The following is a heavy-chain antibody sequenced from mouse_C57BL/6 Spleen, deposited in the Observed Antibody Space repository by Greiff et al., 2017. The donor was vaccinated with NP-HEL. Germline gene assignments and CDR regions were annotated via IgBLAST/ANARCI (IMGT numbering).Heavy chain of an antibody. CDR2: IWRGGST. V-gene: IGHV2-5*01. J-gene: IGHJ4*01. CDR1: GFSLTSYG. D-gene: IGHD2-10*01. Sequence: VQLVEPGPGLVQPSQSLSITCTVSGFSLTSYGVHWVRQSPGQGLEWLGVIWRGGSTDYNAAIMSSLSTTTDNANSQVFFNKNSLPADDTAIYYCAKTTAYSEMDYWGQGTSVTVSS. CDR3: AKTTAYSEMDY.